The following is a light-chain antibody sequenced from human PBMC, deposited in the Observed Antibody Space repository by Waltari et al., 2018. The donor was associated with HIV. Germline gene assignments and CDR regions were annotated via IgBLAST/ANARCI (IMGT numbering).Light chain of an antibody. J-gene: IGLJ3*02. Sequence: QSALTQPASVSGSPGQSITLSCTGSPTDVGSYNYLSWYQHHSGKAPKLIIYEVSHRPSGVSDRFSASKSGNTASLTISGLQEEDEADYYCCSYRQITMLVFGSGTKLTVL. CDR1: PTDVGSYNY. CDR3: CSYRQITMLV. V-gene: IGLV2-14*01. CDR2: EVS.